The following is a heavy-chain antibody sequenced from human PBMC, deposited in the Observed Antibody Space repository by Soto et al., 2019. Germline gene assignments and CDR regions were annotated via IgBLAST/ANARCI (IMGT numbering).Heavy chain of an antibody. Sequence: ASVKVSCKAPGYTFASYGINWVRQAPGQGLEWIGWISGYNGNTKYAQKFQGRVTMTTDTSTSTAYMELRSLRSDDTALYYCARDGIAARPTPDYWGQGTLVTVSS. V-gene: IGHV1-18*01. CDR1: GYTFASYG. D-gene: IGHD6-6*01. CDR3: ARDGIAARPTPDY. CDR2: ISGYNGNT. J-gene: IGHJ4*02.